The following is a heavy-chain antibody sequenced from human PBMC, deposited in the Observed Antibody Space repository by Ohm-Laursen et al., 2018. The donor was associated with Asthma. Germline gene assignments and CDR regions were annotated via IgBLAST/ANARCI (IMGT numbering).Heavy chain of an antibody. V-gene: IGHV3-33*01. D-gene: IGHD6-19*01. CDR3: ASIAVAGTVDY. J-gene: IGHJ4*02. CDR2: IWYDGSNK. CDR1: GFTFSSYG. Sequence: SLRLSCAASGFTFSSYGMHWVRQAPGKGLEWVAVIWYDGSNKYYADSVKGRFTISRDNSKNTLYLQMNSLRAEDTAVYYCASIAVAGTVDYWGQGTLVTVSS.